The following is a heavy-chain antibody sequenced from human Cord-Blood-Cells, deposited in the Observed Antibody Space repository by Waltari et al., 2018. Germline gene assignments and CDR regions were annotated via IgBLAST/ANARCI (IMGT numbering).Heavy chain of an antibody. CDR2: IYWDDDK. J-gene: IGHJ4*02. D-gene: IGHD6-19*01. CDR3: AHRLGSGWPWAYYFDY. V-gene: IGHV2-5*02. Sequence: QITLKESGPTLVKPTQTLTLTCTFSGFSLSTSGVGVGWIRQPPGKALEWLALIYWDDDKRYSPTLKSRLTITKDTSKNQVVLTMTNMDPVDTATYYCAHRLGSGWPWAYYFDYWGQGTLVTVSS. CDR1: GFSLSTSGVG.